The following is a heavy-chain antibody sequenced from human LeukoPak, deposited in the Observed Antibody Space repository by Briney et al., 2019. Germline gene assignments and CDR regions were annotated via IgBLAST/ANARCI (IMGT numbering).Heavy chain of an antibody. CDR2: INSDGSST. CDR1: GFTFSSYW. CDR3: ARARSSGSYTPLDY. V-gene: IGHV3-74*01. D-gene: IGHD3-10*01. J-gene: IGHJ4*02. Sequence: GGSLRLSCAASGFTFSSYWMHWVRQAPGKGLVWVSRINSDGSSTSYADSVKGRFTISRDNAENTLYLQMNSLRAEDTAVYYCARARSSGSYTPLDYWGQGTLVTVSS.